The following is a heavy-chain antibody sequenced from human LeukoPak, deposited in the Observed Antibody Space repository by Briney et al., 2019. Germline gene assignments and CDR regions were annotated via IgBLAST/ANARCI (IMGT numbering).Heavy chain of an antibody. CDR2: INSDGTST. J-gene: IGHJ4*02. D-gene: IGHD2-2*03. V-gene: IGHV3-74*01. Sequence: GGSLRLSCAASGFTFSSYWMHWVRQAPGEGLVCVSRINSDGTSTTYADSVKGRFTISRDNARNTLYMQMNRLRAEDTAVYYCARATLDIVGATRTFDYWGQGTLVTVSS. CDR1: GFTFSSYW. CDR3: ARATLDIVGATRTFDY.